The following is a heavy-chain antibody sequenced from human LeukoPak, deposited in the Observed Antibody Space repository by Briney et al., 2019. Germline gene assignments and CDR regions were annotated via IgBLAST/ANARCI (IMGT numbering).Heavy chain of an antibody. CDR2: INHSGST. CDR3: VINYGQTSDY. J-gene: IGHJ4*02. D-gene: IGHD4-17*01. Sequence: SETLSLTCAVYGGSFSGYYWGWIRQPPGKGLEWIGEINHSGSTNYNPSLKSRVTISVDTSKNQFSLKLSSVTAADTAVYYCVINYGQTSDYWGQGTLVTVSS. CDR1: GGSFSGYY. V-gene: IGHV4-34*01.